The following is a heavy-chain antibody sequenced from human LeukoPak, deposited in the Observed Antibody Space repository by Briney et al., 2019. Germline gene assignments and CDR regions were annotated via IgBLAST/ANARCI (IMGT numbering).Heavy chain of an antibody. J-gene: IGHJ4*02. D-gene: IGHD4-17*01. CDR2: IIPIFGTA. CDR3: AREGTTVTTPDY. V-gene: IGHV1-69*05. CDR1: GGTFSSYA. Sequence: SVKVSCKASGGTFSSYAISWVRLAPGQGLEWMGRIIPIFGTANYAQKFQGRVTITTDESTSTAYMELSSLRSEDTAVYYCAREGTTVTTPDYWGQGTLVTVSS.